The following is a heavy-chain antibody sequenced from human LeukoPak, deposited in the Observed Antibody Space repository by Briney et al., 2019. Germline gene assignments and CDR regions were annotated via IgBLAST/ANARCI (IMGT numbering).Heavy chain of an antibody. CDR2: IYYSGST. J-gene: IGHJ3*02. CDR3: ARRAQLPIGAFDI. Sequence: SETLSLTCTISGGSISSYYWSWIRQPPGKGLEWIGYIYYSGSTNYNPSLKSRVTISVDTSKNQFSLKLSSVTAADTAVYYCARRAQLPIGAFDIWGQGTMLIVSS. V-gene: IGHV4-59*12. CDR1: GGSISSYY. D-gene: IGHD1-7*01.